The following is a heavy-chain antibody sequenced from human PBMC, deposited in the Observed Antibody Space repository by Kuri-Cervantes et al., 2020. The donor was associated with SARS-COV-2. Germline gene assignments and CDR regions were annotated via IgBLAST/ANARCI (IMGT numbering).Heavy chain of an antibody. CDR2: IRHDGHSE. Sequence: GGSLRLSCAPSGFTFRNYGMHWVRLAPGKGLEWMAFIRHDGHSEDYADSVKGRFTVSRDNSKNTLYLQMNSLRAEDTAVYYCASGYSIDYWGQGTLVTVSS. J-gene: IGHJ4*02. CDR1: GFTFRNYG. CDR3: ASGYSIDY. D-gene: IGHD3-22*01. V-gene: IGHV3-30*02.